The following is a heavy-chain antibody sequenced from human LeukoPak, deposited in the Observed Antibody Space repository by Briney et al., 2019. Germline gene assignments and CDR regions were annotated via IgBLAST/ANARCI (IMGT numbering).Heavy chain of an antibody. Sequence: ASVKVSCKASGYTFTGYYMHWVRQAPGQGLEWMGWINPNSGGTNYAQKFQGRVTMTRDTSISTAYVELSRLRSDDTAVYYCARRSGFLGSPFDYWGQGTLVTVSS. CDR3: ARRSGFLGSPFDY. D-gene: IGHD6-19*01. J-gene: IGHJ4*02. CDR1: GYTFTGYY. V-gene: IGHV1-2*02. CDR2: INPNSGGT.